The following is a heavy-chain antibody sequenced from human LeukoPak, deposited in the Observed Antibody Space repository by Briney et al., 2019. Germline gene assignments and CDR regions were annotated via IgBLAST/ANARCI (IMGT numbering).Heavy chain of an antibody. CDR1: GFTFSSYG. D-gene: IGHD5-18*01. J-gene: IGHJ4*02. CDR3: AKGIQLWLRSPFDY. Sequence: GSLRLSCAASGFTFSSYGMHWVRQAPGKGLEWVAVISYDGSNKYYADSVKGRFTISRDNSKNTLYLQMNSLRAEDTAVYYCAKGIQLWLRSPFDYWGQGTLVTVSS. V-gene: IGHV3-30*18. CDR2: ISYDGSNK.